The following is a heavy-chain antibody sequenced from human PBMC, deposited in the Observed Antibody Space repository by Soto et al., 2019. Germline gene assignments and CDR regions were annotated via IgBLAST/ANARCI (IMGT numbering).Heavy chain of an antibody. CDR3: AKGIQAAAGYDAFDI. Sequence: GGSLRLSCAASGFTFSSYGMHWVRQAPGKGLEWVAVISYDGSNKYYADSVKGRFTISRDNSKSTLYLQMNSLRAEDTAVYYCAKGIQAAAGYDAFDIWGQGTMVTVSS. V-gene: IGHV3-30*18. D-gene: IGHD6-13*01. J-gene: IGHJ3*02. CDR1: GFTFSSYG. CDR2: ISYDGSNK.